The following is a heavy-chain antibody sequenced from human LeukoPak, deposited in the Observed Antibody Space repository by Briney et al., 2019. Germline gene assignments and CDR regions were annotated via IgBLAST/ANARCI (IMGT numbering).Heavy chain of an antibody. D-gene: IGHD6-19*01. CDR1: GYSITSDCY. V-gene: IGHV4-38-2*01. CDR3: ARNCTSMAGICNWFDP. CDR2: IYHSGST. J-gene: IGHJ5*02. Sequence: SETLSPTCGVSGYSITSDCYWGWIRQPPGKGLEWIGSIYHSGSTYYNPSLQSRVTISVDTSKNQFSLKLKSVTAADTAVYYCARNCTSMAGICNWFDPWGQGTLVTVSS.